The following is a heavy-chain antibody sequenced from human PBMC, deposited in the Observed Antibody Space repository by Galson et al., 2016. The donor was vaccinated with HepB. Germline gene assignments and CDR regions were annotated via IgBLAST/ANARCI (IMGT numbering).Heavy chain of an antibody. CDR3: ARGLIALQRNFFDY. CDR1: GDSVSSNSVV. Sequence: CAISGDSVSSNSVVWNWIRQSPSRGLEWLGRTYYRSKWFNEYADSVKSRININADTSMNHFSLLLNSVTPEDTAVYYCARGLIALQRNFFDYWGQGTLVTVSS. D-gene: IGHD3-16*02. CDR2: TYYRSKWFN. V-gene: IGHV6-1*01. J-gene: IGHJ4*02.